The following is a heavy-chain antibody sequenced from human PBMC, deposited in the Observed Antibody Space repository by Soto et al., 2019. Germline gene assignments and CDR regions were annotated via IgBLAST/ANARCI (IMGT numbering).Heavy chain of an antibody. CDR1: GYTLTSYY. CDR3: ARDTLDYYASSGIDY. Sequence: ASVKVSCKASGYTLTSYYMHWVRQAPGQGLEWMGWISAYNGNTNYAQKLQGRVTMTTDTSTSTAYMELRSLRSDDTAVYYCARDTLDYYASSGIDYWGQGTLVTVS. V-gene: IGHV1-18*04. D-gene: IGHD3-22*01. CDR2: ISAYNGNT. J-gene: IGHJ4*02.